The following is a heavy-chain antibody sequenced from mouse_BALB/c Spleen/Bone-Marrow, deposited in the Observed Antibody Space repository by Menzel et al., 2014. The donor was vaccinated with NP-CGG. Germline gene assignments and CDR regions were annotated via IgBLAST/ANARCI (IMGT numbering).Heavy chain of an antibody. CDR2: ISSGGHDT. CDR1: GFTFSAYS. V-gene: IGHV5-6-4*01. CDR3: SKDGGYDYSYYFDY. Sequence: EVNLVESGGGLVKPGGSLKLSCAASGFTFSAYSMSWVRQTPEKRLEWVATISSGGHDTYYPDSVKGRFTISRDNAKNTLFLQMNRLKSVDSAVYYCSKDGGYDYSYYFDYWGQSTTLTVSS. J-gene: IGHJ2*01. D-gene: IGHD2-4*01.